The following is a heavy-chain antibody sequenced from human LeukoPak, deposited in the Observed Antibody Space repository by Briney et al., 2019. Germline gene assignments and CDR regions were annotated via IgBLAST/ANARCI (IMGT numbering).Heavy chain of an antibody. Sequence: ASVKVSCKASGYTFTDSYMHWVRQAPGQALEWMGWINPNSGATNYAQNFQGRVTMTTDTSTSTVYMELSSLRSEDTAVYFCARRGYDGKMPLFDFWGQGTLVTVSS. CDR2: INPNSGAT. CDR3: ARRGYDGKMPLFDF. CDR1: GYTFTDSY. D-gene: IGHD4-23*01. J-gene: IGHJ4*02. V-gene: IGHV1-2*02.